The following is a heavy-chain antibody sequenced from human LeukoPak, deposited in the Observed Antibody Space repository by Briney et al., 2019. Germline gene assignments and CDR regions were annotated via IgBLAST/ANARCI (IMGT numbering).Heavy chain of an antibody. J-gene: IGHJ4*02. D-gene: IGHD3-22*01. Sequence: ASVKVSCKASGYTFTSYGISWVRQAPGQGLEWMGWISAYNGNTNYAQKLQGRVTMTTDTSTSTAYMELRSLRSDDTAVYYCARDRLDSSGYYYYPFVDYWGQGTLVTVSS. CDR2: ISAYNGNT. CDR3: ARDRLDSSGYYYYPFVDY. CDR1: GYTFTSYG. V-gene: IGHV1-18*01.